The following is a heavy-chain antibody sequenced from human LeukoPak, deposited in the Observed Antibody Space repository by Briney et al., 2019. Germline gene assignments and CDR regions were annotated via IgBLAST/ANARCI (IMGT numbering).Heavy chain of an antibody. CDR3: ARRYSYYDFWSGYSAFDY. CDR2: VNLQGST. CDR1: GGSISNTNW. J-gene: IGHJ4*02. V-gene: IGHV4-4*02. Sequence: SETLSLTCGVSGGSISNTNWWTWVRQPPGKGLEWIGEVNLQGSTNYNPSLKSRVTISVDTSKNQFSLKLSSVTAADTAVYYCARRYSYYDFWSGYSAFDYWGQGTLVTVSS. D-gene: IGHD3-3*01.